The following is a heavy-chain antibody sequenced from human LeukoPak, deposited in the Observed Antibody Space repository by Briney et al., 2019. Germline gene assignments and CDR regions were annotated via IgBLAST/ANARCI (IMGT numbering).Heavy chain of an antibody. CDR1: GFRFSNYA. V-gene: IGHV3-23*01. Sequence: GGSLRLSCTASGFRFSNYAMNWVRQAPGKGLEWVSVISGGGSSTNYADSVKGRFTISRENSKNTLYLQMNSLRVEDTAVYFCARDPGAFPYFFDNWGQGTLVTVSS. CDR2: ISGGGSST. CDR3: ARDPGAFPYFFDN. J-gene: IGHJ4*02. D-gene: IGHD4/OR15-4a*01.